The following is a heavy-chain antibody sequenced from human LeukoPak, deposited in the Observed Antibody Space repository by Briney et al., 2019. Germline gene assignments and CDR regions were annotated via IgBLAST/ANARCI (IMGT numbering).Heavy chain of an antibody. J-gene: IGHJ5*02. CDR3: ARGWRKGYDS. CDR2: INHSGST. V-gene: IGHV4-34*01. D-gene: IGHD5-12*01. Sequence: PSETLSLTCTVSGGSISSYYWSWIRQPPGKGLEWIGEINHSGSTNYNPSLKSRVTISVDTSKNQFSLKLSSVTAADTAVYYCARGWRKGYDSWGQGTLVTVSS. CDR1: GGSISSYY.